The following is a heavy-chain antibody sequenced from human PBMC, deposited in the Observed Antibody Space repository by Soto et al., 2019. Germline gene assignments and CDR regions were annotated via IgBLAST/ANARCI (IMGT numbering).Heavy chain of an antibody. J-gene: IGHJ4*02. D-gene: IGHD3-10*01. CDR1: GYTFSSYY. CDR2: INPSGDST. Sequence: ASVKVSCKXSGYTFSSYYMHWVRQAPGQGLEWMGVINPSGDSTYYAQRFQGRVSMTKDTSTSTLYMELSSLRSDDTAVYYCARDWEFGYWGQGTLVTVSS. V-gene: IGHV1-46*01. CDR3: ARDWEFGY.